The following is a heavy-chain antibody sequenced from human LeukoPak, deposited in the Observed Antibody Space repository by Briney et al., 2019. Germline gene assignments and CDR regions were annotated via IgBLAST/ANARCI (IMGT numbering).Heavy chain of an antibody. J-gene: IGHJ5*02. CDR3: AANVVGATTDWFDP. CDR2: IYHSGST. V-gene: IGHV4-4*02. CDR1: GGSISSSNW. Sequence: SGTLSLTCAVSGGSISSSNWWSWVRQLPGKGLEWIGEIYHSGSTNYNPSLKSRVTISVDKSKNQFSLKLSSVTAADTAVYYCAANVVGATTDWFDPWGQGTLVTVSS. D-gene: IGHD1-26*01.